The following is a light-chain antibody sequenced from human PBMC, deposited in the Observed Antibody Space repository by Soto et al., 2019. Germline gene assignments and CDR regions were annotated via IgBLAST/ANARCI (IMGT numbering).Light chain of an antibody. V-gene: IGLV2-14*01. J-gene: IGLJ1*01. CDR2: EVS. CDR1: SSDVGGHNY. Sequence: QAVQTQPGSACGSPGHSITISCTGTSSDVGGHNYVSWYQQHPGKAPKLMIYEVSNRPSGVSNRFSGSKSGNTASLTISGLQAEDEADYYCSSYTSSSNLHVFGTGTNVTVL. CDR3: SSYTSSSNLHV.